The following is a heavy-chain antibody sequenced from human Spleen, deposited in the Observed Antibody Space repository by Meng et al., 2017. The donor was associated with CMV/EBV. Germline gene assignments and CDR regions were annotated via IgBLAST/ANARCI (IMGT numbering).Heavy chain of an antibody. CDR1: GYTFTSYY. D-gene: IGHD2-2*01. CDR3: ARDLLCSSTSCYGGNWFDP. Sequence: ASVKVSCKASGYTFTSYYMHWVRQAPGQGLEWMGIINPSGGITSYAQKFQGIVTMTRDTSTSTVYMELSSLRSEDTAVYYCARDLLCSSTSCYGGNWFDPWGQGTLVTVSS. V-gene: IGHV1-46*01. J-gene: IGHJ5*02. CDR2: INPSGGIT.